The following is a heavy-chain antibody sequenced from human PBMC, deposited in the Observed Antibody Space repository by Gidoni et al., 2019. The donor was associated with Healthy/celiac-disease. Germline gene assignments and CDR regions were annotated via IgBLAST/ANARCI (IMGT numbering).Heavy chain of an antibody. V-gene: IGHV3-15*01. D-gene: IGHD2-2*01. J-gene: IGHJ6*02. CDR1: GSTFSNAW. CDR3: TTQIGYCSSTSCLYYYYGMDV. Sequence: EVQLVEYGGGLVQPGGSLRPSCAASGSTFSNAWMNWVRQAAGKGLEWVGRIKSKTDGGTTDYAAPVKGRFTISRDDSKNTLYLQMNSLKTEDTAVYYCTTQIGYCSSTSCLYYYYGMDVWGRGTTVTVSS. CDR2: IKSKTDGGTT.